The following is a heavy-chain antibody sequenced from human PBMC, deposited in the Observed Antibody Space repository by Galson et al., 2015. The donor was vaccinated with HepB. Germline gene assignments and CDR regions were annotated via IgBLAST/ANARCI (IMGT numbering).Heavy chain of an antibody. V-gene: IGHV3-30*04. D-gene: IGHD5-12*01. Sequence: LRLSCAASGFTFTSYAMHWVRQAPGKGLQWVAVITYDGTNKFYARSVKGRFTISRDNSGNPLFLHMNSLRPEDTALYYCVKGGGYSAIRGRGGFDSWGQGALVTVSS. CDR3: VKGGGYSAIRGRGGFDS. CDR2: ITYDGTNK. J-gene: IGHJ4*02. CDR1: GFTFTSYA.